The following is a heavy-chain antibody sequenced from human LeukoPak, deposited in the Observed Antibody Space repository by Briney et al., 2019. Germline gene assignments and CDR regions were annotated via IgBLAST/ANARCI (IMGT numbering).Heavy chain of an antibody. Sequence: GASVKVSCKASGGTFSSYAISWVRQAPGQGLEWMGRIIPILGIANYAQKFQGRVTIAADKSTSTAYMELSSLRSEDTAVYYCAREPSNYYYGMDVWGQGTTVTVSS. J-gene: IGHJ6*02. V-gene: IGHV1-69*04. CDR2: IIPILGIA. CDR3: AREPSNYYYGMDV. CDR1: GGTFSSYA.